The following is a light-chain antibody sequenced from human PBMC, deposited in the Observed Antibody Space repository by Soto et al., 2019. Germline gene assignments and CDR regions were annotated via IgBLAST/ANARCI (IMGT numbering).Light chain of an antibody. V-gene: IGKV3-15*01. J-gene: IGKJ2*01. CDR3: QQYNQWPLYT. CDR2: GTS. CDR1: HSVSGD. Sequence: EIVLTQSPANLSVSPGEGATLSCRASHSVSGDLAWYQQKPGQAPRLLIYGTSTRATGIPARFSGGGSGTDFTLTISSLQSEDFGIYYCQQYNQWPLYTFGQGTKLEI.